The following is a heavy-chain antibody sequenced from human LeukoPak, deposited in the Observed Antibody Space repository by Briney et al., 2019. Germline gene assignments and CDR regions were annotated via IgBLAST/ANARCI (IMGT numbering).Heavy chain of an antibody. Sequence: GGSLRLSCAASGFTFSSYGMHWVRQAPGKGLEWVAVIWYDGSNKYYADSVKGRFTISRDNSRNTLYLQMNSLRAEDTAVYYCAKDPVGATSDWGQGTLVTVSS. V-gene: IGHV3-33*06. D-gene: IGHD1-26*01. J-gene: IGHJ4*02. CDR1: GFTFSSYG. CDR2: IWYDGSNK. CDR3: AKDPVGATSD.